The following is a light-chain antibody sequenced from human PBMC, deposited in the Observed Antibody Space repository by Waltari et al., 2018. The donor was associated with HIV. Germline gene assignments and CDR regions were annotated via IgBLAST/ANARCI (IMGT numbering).Light chain of an antibody. CDR3: SSYAGSNNLV. CDR2: EVS. V-gene: IGLV2-8*01. Sequence: QSALTQPPSASGSPGQSVTISCTVTSSDGGGYNYVSWYQQHPGKAPKPIIYEVSKRPSGVPDRFSGSKSGNTASLTVSGLQAEDEADDYCSSYAGSNNLVFGGGTKLTVL. J-gene: IGLJ2*01. CDR1: SSDGGGYNY.